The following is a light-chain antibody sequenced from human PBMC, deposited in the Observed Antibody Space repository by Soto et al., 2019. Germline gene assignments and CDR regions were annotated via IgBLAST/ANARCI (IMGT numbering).Light chain of an antibody. CDR2: DSN. CDR3: GTWDSSLSVYV. Sequence: SVLTQPPSVSAAPGQKVTTSCSGSSSNIGNNYVSWYQHLPGTAPRLVIYDSNERPSGIPGRFSGSKSGTSATLGITGLQTGDEADYYCGTWDSSLSVYVFGTGTKVTVL. J-gene: IGLJ1*01. CDR1: SSNIGNNY. V-gene: IGLV1-51*01.